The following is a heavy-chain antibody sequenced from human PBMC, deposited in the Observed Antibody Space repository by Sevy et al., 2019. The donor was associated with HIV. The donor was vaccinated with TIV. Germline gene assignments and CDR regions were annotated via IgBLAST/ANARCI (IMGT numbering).Heavy chain of an antibody. Sequence: GGSLRLSCAASGFTVSSNYMSWVRQAPGKGLESVSVIYSGGSTYYADSVKGRFTISRDNSKNTLYLQMNSLRAEDTAVYYCARALIGYCSSTSCSTPFDIWGQGTMVTVSS. CDR2: IYSGGST. CDR1: GFTVSSNY. D-gene: IGHD2-2*01. J-gene: IGHJ3*02. CDR3: ARALIGYCSSTSCSTPFDI. V-gene: IGHV3-53*01.